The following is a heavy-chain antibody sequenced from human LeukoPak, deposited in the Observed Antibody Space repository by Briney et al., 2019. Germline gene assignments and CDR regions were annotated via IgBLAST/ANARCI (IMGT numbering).Heavy chain of an antibody. CDR3: AREMTTVVGKNFDY. CDR1: GFTVSSNY. D-gene: IGHD4-23*01. J-gene: IGHJ4*02. Sequence: GGSLRLSCAASGFTVSSNYMSWVRQAPGKGLEWVALISYDGNNIFYADSVKGRFTISRDNSKNTLYLQMNSLRVEDTALYYCAREMTTVVGKNFDYWGQGTLVTVSS. V-gene: IGHV3-30-3*01. CDR2: ISYDGNNI.